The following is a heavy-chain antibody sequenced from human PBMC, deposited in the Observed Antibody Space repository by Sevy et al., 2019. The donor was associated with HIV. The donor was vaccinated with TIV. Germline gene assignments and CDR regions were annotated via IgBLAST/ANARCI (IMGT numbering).Heavy chain of an antibody. J-gene: IGHJ4*02. D-gene: IGHD2-2*01. Sequence: GGSLRLSCAASGFTFSSNGMHWVRQAPGKGLEWVAVIWYDGSNKYYADSVKGRFTISRDNSKNTLYLQMNSLRAEDTAVYYCARDLDSSSTSCYYFDYWGQGTLVTVSS. V-gene: IGHV3-33*01. CDR3: ARDLDSSSTSCYYFDY. CDR2: IWYDGSNK. CDR1: GFTFSSNG.